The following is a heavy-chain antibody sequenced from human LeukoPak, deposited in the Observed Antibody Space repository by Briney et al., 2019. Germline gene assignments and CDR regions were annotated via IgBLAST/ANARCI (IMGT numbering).Heavy chain of an antibody. D-gene: IGHD2-15*01. J-gene: IGHJ4*02. V-gene: IGHV4-34*01. CDR2: IYESGTT. Sequence: SETLSLTCAVYGESLNSYYWSWVRQPPGEGLEWIGEIYESGTTGYNPSLKSRVTISMVPSKQQFSLSLSSVTAADTAVYYCARGAWATRLGSWGLGTPVIVSS. CDR3: ARGAWATRLGS. CDR1: GESLNSYY.